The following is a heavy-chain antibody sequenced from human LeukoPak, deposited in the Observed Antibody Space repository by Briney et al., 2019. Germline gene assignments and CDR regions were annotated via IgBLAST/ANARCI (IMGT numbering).Heavy chain of an antibody. J-gene: IGHJ6*02. V-gene: IGHV3-9*01. CDR1: GFTFDDYA. D-gene: IGHD5-24*01. CDR3: AAEICYYYGMDV. Sequence: GRSLRLSCAASGFTFDDYAMHWVRQAPGKGLEWVSGISWNSGSIGYADSVKGRFTISRDNAKNSLYLQMNSLRAEDTAVYYCAAEICYYYGMDVWGQGTTVTVSS. CDR2: ISWNSGSI.